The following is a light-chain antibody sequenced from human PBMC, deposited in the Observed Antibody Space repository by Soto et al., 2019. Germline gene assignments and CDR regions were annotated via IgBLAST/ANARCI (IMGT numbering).Light chain of an antibody. J-gene: IGKJ5*01. CDR2: DAS. CDR1: QSVSSY. CDR3: QQYESLPLT. V-gene: IGKV3-11*01. Sequence: EIVMTQSPATLSLSPGERATLSCRASQSVSSYLAWYQQTPGQAPRLLIYDASNRATGIPARFSGSGSGTGFTFTISSLQPEDFATYYCQQYESLPLTFGQGTRLEIK.